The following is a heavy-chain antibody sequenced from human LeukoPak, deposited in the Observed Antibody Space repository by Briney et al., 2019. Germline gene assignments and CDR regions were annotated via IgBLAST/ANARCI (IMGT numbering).Heavy chain of an antibody. D-gene: IGHD3-22*01. V-gene: IGHV3-74*01. Sequence: GGSLRLSCAASGFTFSSYWMHWVRQAPGKGLEWVSRINSDGSSTSYADSVKGRFTISRDNAKNTLYLQMNSLRAEDTAVYYCARFNLAGSSGIDYWGQGTLVTVSS. J-gene: IGHJ4*02. CDR1: GFTFSSYW. CDR3: ARFNLAGSSGIDY. CDR2: INSDGSST.